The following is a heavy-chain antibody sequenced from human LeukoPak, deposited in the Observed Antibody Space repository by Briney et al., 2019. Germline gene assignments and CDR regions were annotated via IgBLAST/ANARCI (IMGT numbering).Heavy chain of an antibody. CDR1: Y. V-gene: IGHV4-31*02. D-gene: IGHD3-22*01. J-gene: IGHJ5*02. Sequence: YWIGWVRQLPGKGLEWIGYIYYSGSTYYNPSLKSRVTISVDTSKNQFSLKLSSVTAADTAVYYCPRARYYYDSQNWFDPWGQGTLVTVSS. CDR2: IYYSGST. CDR3: PRARYYYDSQNWFDP.